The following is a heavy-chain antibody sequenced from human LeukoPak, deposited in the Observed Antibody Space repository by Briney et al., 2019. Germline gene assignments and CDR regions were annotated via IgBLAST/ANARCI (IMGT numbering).Heavy chain of an antibody. CDR1: GFTFSSYN. J-gene: IGHJ4*02. V-gene: IGHV3-21*01. Sequence: PGGSLRLSCAASGFTFSSYNMNWVRQPPGKGLEWVSSISSSSSYIYYADSVKGRFTISRDNAKNSLYLQMNSLRAEDTAVYYCARDFSYVPADWGQGTLVTVSS. CDR2: ISSSSSYI. CDR3: ARDFSYVPAD. D-gene: IGHD1-26*01.